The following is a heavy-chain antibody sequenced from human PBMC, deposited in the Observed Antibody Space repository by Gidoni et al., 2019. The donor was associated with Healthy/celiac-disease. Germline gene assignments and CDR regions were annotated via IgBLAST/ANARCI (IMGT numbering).Heavy chain of an antibody. D-gene: IGHD5-18*01. J-gene: IGHJ4*02. CDR1: GFPVSSNY. Sequence: EVQLVESGGGLVQPGGSLRLSCAASGFPVSSNYMSWVRQAPGKGLEWVSVIYSGGNTYYADSVKGRFTISRDNSKNTLYLQMNSLRAEDTAVYYCALLVDTADWGQGTLVTVSS. CDR3: ALLVDTAD. V-gene: IGHV3-66*01. CDR2: IYSGGNT.